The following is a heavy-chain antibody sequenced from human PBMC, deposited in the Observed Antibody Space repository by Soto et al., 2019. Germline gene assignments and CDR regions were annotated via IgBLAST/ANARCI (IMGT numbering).Heavy chain of an antibody. J-gene: IGHJ4*02. Sequence: QITLKESGPTLVKPTQTLTLTCTFSGFSLSTSGVGVGWIRQPPGKALEWLALIYWDDDKRYSPSLQSRLTITKDTSKNQVVLTMTNMDPLDTATYYCAHIYDSSGYSPYWGQGTLVTVSS. CDR3: AHIYDSSGYSPY. CDR2: IYWDDDK. V-gene: IGHV2-5*02. D-gene: IGHD3-22*01. CDR1: GFSLSTSGVG.